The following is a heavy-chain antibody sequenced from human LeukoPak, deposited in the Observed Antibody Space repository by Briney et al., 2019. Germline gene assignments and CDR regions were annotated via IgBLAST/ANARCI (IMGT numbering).Heavy chain of an antibody. CDR1: GYTFTSYG. V-gene: IGHV1-69*06. J-gene: IGHJ4*02. CDR3: ARGAHYGSGYGFDY. CDR2: IIPIFGTA. D-gene: IGHD3-10*01. Sequence: ASVKVSCKASGYTFTSYGISWVRQAPGQGLEWMGGIIPIFGTANYAQKFQGRVTITADKSTSTAYMELSSLRSEDTAVYYCARGAHYGSGYGFDYWGQGTLVTVSS.